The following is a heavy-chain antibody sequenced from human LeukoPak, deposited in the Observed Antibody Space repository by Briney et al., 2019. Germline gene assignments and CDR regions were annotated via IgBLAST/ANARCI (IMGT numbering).Heavy chain of an antibody. Sequence: SSETLSLTCSVSGGSISSGAFYWGWIRQPPGKGLEWIGSIYHSGSTYYNPSPKSRINILVDRSKNQFSLKLSSVTAADTAVYYCARERGEEYSSGWYKRNYFDNWGQGIRVTVSS. CDR1: GGSISSGAFY. V-gene: IGHV4-30-2*01. CDR2: IYHSGST. CDR3: ARERGEEYSSGWYKRNYFDN. J-gene: IGHJ4*02. D-gene: IGHD6-19*01.